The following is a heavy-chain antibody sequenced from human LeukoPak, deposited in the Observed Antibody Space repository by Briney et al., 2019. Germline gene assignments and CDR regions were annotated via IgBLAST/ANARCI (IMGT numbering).Heavy chain of an antibody. CDR1: GFTFSSYA. J-gene: IGHJ6*02. CDR3: ARIGESYYGSGSYYKFYSGGMDV. D-gene: IGHD3-10*01. V-gene: IGHV3-21*01. CDR2: ISSSSSYI. Sequence: PGGSLRLSCAASGFTFSSYAMSWVRQAPGKGLEWVSSISSSSSYIYYADSVKGRFTISRDNAKNSLYLQMNSLRAEDTAVYYCARIGESYYGSGSYYKFYSGGMDVWGQGTTVTVSS.